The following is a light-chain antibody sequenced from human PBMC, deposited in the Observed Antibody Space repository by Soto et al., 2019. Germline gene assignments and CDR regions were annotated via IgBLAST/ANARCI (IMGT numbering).Light chain of an antibody. CDR1: QSVGSDF. J-gene: IGKJ1*01. CDR2: GAS. V-gene: IGKV3-20*01. CDR3: QQYSKWPPWT. Sequence: EIVLTQSPGTLSLSPGERATLSCRASQSVGSDFLAWYQQRPGQPPRILIFGASGRATGIPDRFSGSGSGTDFTLTISGLQSEDFAVYYCQQYSKWPPWTFGPGTKVEIK.